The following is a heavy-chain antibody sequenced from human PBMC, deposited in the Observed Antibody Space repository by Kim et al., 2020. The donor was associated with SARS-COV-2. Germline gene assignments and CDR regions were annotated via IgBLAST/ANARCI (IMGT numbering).Heavy chain of an antibody. D-gene: IGHD5-12*01. Sequence: KALEWLAPTDWNDDKYYNTSLKTRLTISKDTSKNQVVLIMTNMDPVDTATYYCARGGYSGYDSPDYFDYWGQGTLVTVSS. V-gene: IGHV2-70*01. CDR3: ARGGYSGYDSPDYFDY. CDR2: TDWNDDK. J-gene: IGHJ4*02.